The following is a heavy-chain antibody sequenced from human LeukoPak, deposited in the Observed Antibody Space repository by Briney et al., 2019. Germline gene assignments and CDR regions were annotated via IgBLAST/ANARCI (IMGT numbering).Heavy chain of an antibody. CDR2: INHSGST. V-gene: IGHV4-34*01. CDR1: GGSFSGYY. CDR3: ARGQDYDSWSGSDNWFDP. J-gene: IGHJ5*02. D-gene: IGHD3-3*01. Sequence: SETLSLTCAVYGGSFSGYYWSWIRQPPGKGLEWIGEINHSGSTNYNPSLKSRVTISVDTSKNQFSLKLSSVTAADTAVYYCARGQDYDSWSGSDNWFDPWGQGTLVTVSS.